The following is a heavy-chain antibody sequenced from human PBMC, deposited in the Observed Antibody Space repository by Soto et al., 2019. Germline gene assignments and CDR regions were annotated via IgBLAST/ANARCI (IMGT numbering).Heavy chain of an antibody. Sequence: QVQLVQSGAEVKKPGSSVKVSCKASGGTFSSYAISWVRQAPGQGLEWMGGIIPLFGTANYAKKYQGRVTIPGDESTSTAYMELSSLRPEDTAVYYCAREHGYYGSGSYPYYYYYGMDVWGQGTTVTVSS. V-gene: IGHV1-69*01. CDR1: GGTFSSYA. CDR3: AREHGYYGSGSYPYYYYYGMDV. J-gene: IGHJ6*02. D-gene: IGHD3-10*01. CDR2: IIPLFGTA.